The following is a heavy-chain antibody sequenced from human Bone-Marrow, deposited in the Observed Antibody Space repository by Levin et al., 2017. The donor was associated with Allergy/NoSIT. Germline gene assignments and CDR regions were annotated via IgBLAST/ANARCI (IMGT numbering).Heavy chain of an antibody. CDR1: GYTFITYD. Sequence: ASVKVSCEASGYTFITYDINWVRQATGQGLEWMGWMNPYSGDTAYAPKFQGRVTMTRNTSMNTAFMELSSLRSEDTAVYYCARGGYSSGSYNLAPDYWGQGTLVTVSS. CDR3: ARGGYSSGSYNLAPDY. D-gene: IGHD6-19*01. V-gene: IGHV1-8*01. CDR2: MNPYSGDT. J-gene: IGHJ4*02.